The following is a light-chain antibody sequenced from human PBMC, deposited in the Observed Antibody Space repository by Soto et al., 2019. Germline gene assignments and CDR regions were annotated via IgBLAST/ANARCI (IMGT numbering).Light chain of an antibody. CDR3: AAWDDSLSVPYV. CDR1: SSNIGSNY. V-gene: IGLV1-47*01. CDR2: RNN. J-gene: IGLJ1*01. Sequence: QSVLTQPPSASGTPGQRVTISCSGSSSNIGSNYVYWYQQLPGTAPKLLIYRNNQRPSGVPDRFSGSKSGTSASLAISGLRSEDEADYYCAAWDDSLSVPYVFGTGTKVT.